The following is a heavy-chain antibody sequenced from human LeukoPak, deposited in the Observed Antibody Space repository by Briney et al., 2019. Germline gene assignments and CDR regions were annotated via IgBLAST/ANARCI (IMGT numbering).Heavy chain of an antibody. Sequence: ASVKVSCKASGYTFTGYYIHWVRQAPGEGLEWMGWINPNTGGTNYAQKFQGRVTMTRDTSISTAYMELSGLRSDDTAVYYCARVDRPYSSSVGYWGQGTLVTVSS. CDR3: ARVDRPYSSSVGY. V-gene: IGHV1-2*02. CDR2: INPNTGGT. CDR1: GYTFTGYY. J-gene: IGHJ4*02. D-gene: IGHD6-19*01.